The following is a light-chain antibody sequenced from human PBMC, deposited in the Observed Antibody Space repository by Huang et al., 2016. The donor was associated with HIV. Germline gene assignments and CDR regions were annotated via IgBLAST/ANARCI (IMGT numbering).Light chain of an antibody. CDR3: QQYYTFPWT. CDR1: QGISNS. J-gene: IGKJ1*01. Sequence: DIQMTQSPSFLSASVGDRVSITCRASQGISNSVAGFQQNPGKAPKLLLYAAATLGSGGPSRFRGSGSGTDYTLTISSLQPEDFSTYYCQQYYTFPWTFGQGTKVEIK. V-gene: IGKV1-NL1*01. CDR2: AAA.